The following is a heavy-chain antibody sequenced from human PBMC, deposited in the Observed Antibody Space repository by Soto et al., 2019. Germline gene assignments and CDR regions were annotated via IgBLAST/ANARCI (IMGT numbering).Heavy chain of an antibody. V-gene: IGHV3-21*01. CDR1: GFTFSSYS. Sequence: PGGSLGLSCAASGFTFSSYSMNWVRQAPGKGLEWVSSISSSSSYIYYADSVKGRFTISRDNAKNSLYLQMNSLRAEDTAVYYCARDDTYCSGGSCYSGPLDYWGQGTLVTVSS. CDR3: ARDDTYCSGGSCYSGPLDY. D-gene: IGHD2-15*01. CDR2: ISSSSSYI. J-gene: IGHJ4*02.